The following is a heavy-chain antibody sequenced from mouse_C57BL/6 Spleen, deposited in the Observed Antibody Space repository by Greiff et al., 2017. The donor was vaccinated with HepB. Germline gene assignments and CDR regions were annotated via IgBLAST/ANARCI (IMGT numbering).Heavy chain of an antibody. CDR1: GFSLTSYA. CDR3: ARNAMVTVYYAMDY. D-gene: IGHD2-2*01. J-gene: IGHJ4*01. V-gene: IGHV2-9-1*01. Sequence: VKLVESGPGLVAPSQSLSITCTVSGFSLTSYAISWVRQPPGKGLEWLGVIWTGGGTNYNSALKSRLSISKDNSKSQVFLKMNSLQTDDTARYYCARNAMVTVYYAMDYWGQGTSVTVSS. CDR2: IWTGGGT.